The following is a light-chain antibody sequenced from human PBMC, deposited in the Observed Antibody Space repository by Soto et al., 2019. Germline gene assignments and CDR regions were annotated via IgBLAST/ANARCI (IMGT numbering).Light chain of an antibody. CDR1: QGTSRY. J-gene: IGKJ5*01. V-gene: IGKV3-20*01. CDR2: GAS. Sequence: ENVLKQSPGTLSLSPGERATLSCRASQGTSRYLSWYQQKPGQAPRLLIYGASSRATGIPARFSGSGSGTDFTLTISRLELEDFAVYYCHQYNTPPISFGQGTLLEIK. CDR3: HQYNTPPIS.